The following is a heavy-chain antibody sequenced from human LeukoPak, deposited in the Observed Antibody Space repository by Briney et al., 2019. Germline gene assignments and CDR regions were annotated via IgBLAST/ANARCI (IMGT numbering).Heavy chain of an antibody. Sequence: QPGGSLRLSCAASGYTVSSKYMTWVRQAPGKGLEWVSAISGSGGSTYYADSVKGRFTISRDNSKNTLYLQMSSLRAEDTAVYYCAKVPGGQQLALWYFDLWGRGTLVTVSS. D-gene: IGHD6-13*01. CDR1: GYTVSSKY. CDR2: ISGSGGST. J-gene: IGHJ2*01. V-gene: IGHV3-23*01. CDR3: AKVPGGQQLALWYFDL.